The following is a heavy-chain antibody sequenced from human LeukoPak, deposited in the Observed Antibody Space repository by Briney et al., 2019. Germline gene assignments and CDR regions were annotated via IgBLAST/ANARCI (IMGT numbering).Heavy chain of an antibody. Sequence: GGSLRLSCAASGFTFSSYEMNWVRQAPGKGLEWVAFIRYDGSNKYYADSVKGRFTISRDNSKNTLYLQMNSLRAEDTAVYYCAKDPNTPRDSSGYYYGGYFQHWGQGTLVTVSS. CDR3: AKDPNTPRDSSGYYYGGYFQH. D-gene: IGHD3-22*01. V-gene: IGHV3-30*02. CDR1: GFTFSSYE. J-gene: IGHJ1*01. CDR2: IRYDGSNK.